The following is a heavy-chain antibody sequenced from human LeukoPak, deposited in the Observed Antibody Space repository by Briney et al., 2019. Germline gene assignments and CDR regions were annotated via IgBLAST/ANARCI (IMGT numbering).Heavy chain of an antibody. CDR2: IDPNSGGT. CDR1: GYTVTGYY. J-gene: IGHJ4*02. Sequence: ASVKVPCKASGYTVTGYYLHWVRPAAGQGLEWVGWIDPNSGGTNYAQKFQGRVTMTRDTSISTVYMELSRLRSDDTAVYYCSSQDYWGQGTLVTVSS. V-gene: IGHV1-2*02. CDR3: SSQDY.